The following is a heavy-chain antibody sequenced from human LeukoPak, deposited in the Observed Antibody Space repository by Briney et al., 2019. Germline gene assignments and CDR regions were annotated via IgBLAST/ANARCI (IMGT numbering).Heavy chain of an antibody. CDR2: ISGSGGST. Sequence: GGSLRLSCAASGFTFSSYVMSWVRQAPGKGLEWVSAISGSGGSTYYADSVKGRFTISRDNSKNTLYLQMNSLRAEDTAVYYCAKDPPYYGSGSYCDYWGQGTLVTVSS. V-gene: IGHV3-23*01. CDR3: AKDPPYYGSGSYCDY. CDR1: GFTFSSYV. D-gene: IGHD3-10*01. J-gene: IGHJ4*02.